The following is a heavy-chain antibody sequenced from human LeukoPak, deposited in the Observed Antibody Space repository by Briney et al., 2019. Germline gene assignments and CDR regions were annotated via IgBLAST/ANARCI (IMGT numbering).Heavy chain of an antibody. CDR3: ARVALYYDFWSGYYRDYYYYGMDV. Sequence: ASVKVSCKASGYTFTGYYMHWVRQAPGQGLEWMGWMNPNSGNTGYAQKFQGRVTMTRNTSISTAYMELSSLRSEDTAVYYCARVALYYDFWSGYYRDYYYYGMDVWGQGTTVTVSS. CDR2: MNPNSGNT. V-gene: IGHV1-8*02. J-gene: IGHJ6*02. CDR1: GYTFTGYY. D-gene: IGHD3-3*01.